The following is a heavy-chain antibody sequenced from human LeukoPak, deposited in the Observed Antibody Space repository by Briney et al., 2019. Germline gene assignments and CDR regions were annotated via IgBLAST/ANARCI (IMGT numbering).Heavy chain of an antibody. V-gene: IGHV3-21*01. CDR2: ISTSSSYI. Sequence: PGGSLRLSCAASGFTFSTYYMNWVRQAPGKGLEWVSSISTSSSYIYYADAVKGRFTISRDNSKNTLYLQMNSLRAEDTAVYCCASGPPGFGELNDIWGQGTMVTVSS. J-gene: IGHJ3*02. CDR1: GFTFSTYY. CDR3: ASGPPGFGELNDI. D-gene: IGHD3-10*01.